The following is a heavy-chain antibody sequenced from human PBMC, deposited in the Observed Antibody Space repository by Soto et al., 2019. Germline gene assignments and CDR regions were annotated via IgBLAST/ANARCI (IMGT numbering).Heavy chain of an antibody. D-gene: IGHD2-15*01. CDR1: GFTFSNYA. CDR3: AKVITVVSHYYFVY. Sequence: PGGSLRLSCAASGFTFSNYAMSWVRQAPGKGLEWVSAISGSGGSTYYADSVKGRFTISRDNSKNTLYLQMNSLRAEDTAVYYCAKVITVVSHYYFVYWGQGPLVTVPS. J-gene: IGHJ4*02. CDR2: ISGSGGST. V-gene: IGHV3-23*01.